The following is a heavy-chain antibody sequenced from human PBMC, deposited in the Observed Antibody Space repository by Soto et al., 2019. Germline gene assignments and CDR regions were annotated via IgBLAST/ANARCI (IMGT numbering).Heavy chain of an antibody. D-gene: IGHD5-12*01. V-gene: IGHV4-34*01. CDR2: INQSGST. Sequence: QVQLQQRGAGLLKASETLYLTCGVSGGSFSGYYWSWIRQSQGQGLEWIGEINQSGSTDYSPSLKSRVTISVDTSQDHFSLPLSSLNAADTAVYYCARAITQVTYPKYCFMVVWGKGTTVTVSS. CDR3: ARAITQVTYPKYCFMVV. J-gene: IGHJ6*03. CDR1: GGSFSGYY.